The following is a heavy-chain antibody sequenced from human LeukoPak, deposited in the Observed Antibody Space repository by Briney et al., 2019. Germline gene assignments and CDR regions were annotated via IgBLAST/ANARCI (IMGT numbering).Heavy chain of an antibody. J-gene: IGHJ4*02. Sequence: SETLSLTCAVYGGSFSGYYWSWIRQPPGKGLEWIGEINHSGSTSYNPSLKSRVTISVDTSKNQFSLKLSSVTAADTAVYYCARGWFGELTYWGQGTLVTVSS. D-gene: IGHD3-10*01. CDR2: INHSGST. CDR1: GGSFSGYY. V-gene: IGHV4-34*01. CDR3: ARGWFGELTY.